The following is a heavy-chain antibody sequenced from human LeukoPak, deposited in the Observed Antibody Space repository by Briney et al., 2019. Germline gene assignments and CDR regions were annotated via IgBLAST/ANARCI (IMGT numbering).Heavy chain of an antibody. CDR1: GFTFNNAW. V-gene: IGHV3-15*01. CDR2: IKSKTDDATT. CDR3: TTASKRQHFDY. J-gene: IGHJ4*02. Sequence: GGSLRLSCAASGFTFNNAWMTWVRQAPGKGLEWVGRIKSKTDDATTDFAAPVKGRFTISRDDSRNTVYLQMNSLKTEDTAVYYCTTASKRQHFDYWGQGTLVTVSS.